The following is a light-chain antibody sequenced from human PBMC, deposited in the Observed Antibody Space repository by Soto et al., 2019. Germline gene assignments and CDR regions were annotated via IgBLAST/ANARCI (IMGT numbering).Light chain of an antibody. CDR1: SSDVGGYIY. J-gene: IGLJ2*01. V-gene: IGLV2-14*01. CDR3: SSYSTATRGVL. Sequence: QPVLAQAASVSGSPGQSITISCTGTSSDVGGYIYVSWFQHHPGKAPKLIIYEVSNRPSGVSDRFSGSRSDNTASLTISGLQADDEAMYYCSSYSTATRGVLFGGGTKLTVL. CDR2: EVS.